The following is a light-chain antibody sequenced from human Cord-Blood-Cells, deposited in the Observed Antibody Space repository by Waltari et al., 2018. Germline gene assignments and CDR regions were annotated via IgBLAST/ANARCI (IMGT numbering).Light chain of an antibody. Sequence: QSALTQPRSVSRSPGQSVTISCPGTSSDVGGYNYVSWYQQHPGKAPKLMIYDVSKRPSGVPDRFSGSKSGNAASLTISGLQAEDEAVYYCCSYAGSYTWVFGGGTKLTVL. J-gene: IGLJ3*02. CDR2: DVS. CDR1: SSDVGGYNY. CDR3: CSYAGSYTWV. V-gene: IGLV2-11*01.